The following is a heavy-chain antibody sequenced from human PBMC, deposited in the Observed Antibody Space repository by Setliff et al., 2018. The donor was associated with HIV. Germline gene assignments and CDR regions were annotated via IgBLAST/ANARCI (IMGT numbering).Heavy chain of an antibody. CDR2: IWADEITK. CDR3: ARDPPGSGFHLDY. V-gene: IGHV3-33*01. D-gene: IGHD5-12*01. Sequence: SGFTFSPYAIHWVRQAPGMGLEWVAMIWADEITKFYADSVKGRFTISRDNSKNTMYLQMNTLRVEDTAVYYCARDPPGSGFHLDYWGQGTPVTVSS. CDR1: GFTFSPYA. J-gene: IGHJ4*02.